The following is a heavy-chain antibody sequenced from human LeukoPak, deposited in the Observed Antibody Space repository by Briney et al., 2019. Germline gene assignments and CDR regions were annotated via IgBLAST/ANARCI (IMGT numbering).Heavy chain of an antibody. Sequence: SETLSLTRTVSGGSISSYYWSWIRQPPGKGLEWIGYIYYSGSANYNPSLKSRVTMSVDTSKNQFSLKLSSVTAADTAVYYCARAPYYGDSSNWFDPWGQGTLVTVSS. D-gene: IGHD4-17*01. CDR1: GGSISSYY. CDR3: ARAPYYGDSSNWFDP. J-gene: IGHJ5*02. CDR2: IYYSGSA. V-gene: IGHV4-59*01.